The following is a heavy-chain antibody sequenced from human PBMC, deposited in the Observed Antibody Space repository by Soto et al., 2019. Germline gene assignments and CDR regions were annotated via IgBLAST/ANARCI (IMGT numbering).Heavy chain of an antibody. J-gene: IGHJ4*02. CDR2: ISYDGSNK. CDR3: AKCYYYDSSGYPDY. V-gene: IGHV3-30*18. CDR1: GFTFSSYG. Sequence: QVQLVESGGGVVQPGRSLRLSCAASGFTFSSYGMHWVRQAPGKGLEWVAVISYDGSNKYYADSVKGRFTISRDNSKNTLYLQMNSLIAEDTAVYYCAKCYYYDSSGYPDYWGQGTLVTVSS. D-gene: IGHD3-22*01.